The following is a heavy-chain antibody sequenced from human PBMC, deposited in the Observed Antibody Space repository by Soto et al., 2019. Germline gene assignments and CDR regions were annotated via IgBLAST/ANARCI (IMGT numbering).Heavy chain of an antibody. CDR2: INSDGSAT. Sequence: PVGSLSLSCAASGFTFNTYWMHWVRPAPGKGLVWVSRINSDGSATTYADSVKGRFTISRDNAKNTLYLQMNSLRAEDTGVYYCARAVPPGYYYDYWGQGTLVTVSS. CDR3: ARAVPPGYYYDY. J-gene: IGHJ4*02. V-gene: IGHV3-74*01. D-gene: IGHD3-22*01. CDR1: GFTFNTYW.